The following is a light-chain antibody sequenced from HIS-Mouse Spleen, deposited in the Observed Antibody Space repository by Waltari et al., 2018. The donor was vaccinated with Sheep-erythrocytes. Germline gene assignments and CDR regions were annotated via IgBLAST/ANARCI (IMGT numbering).Light chain of an antibody. Sequence: SYELTQPPSVSVSPGQTASITCSGDKLGDKYACWYQQKPGQSPVLVIYQASKRPSGIPERFSGSNSGNTANLTISGTQAMDEADYYCQAWDSSTAVFGGGTKLTVL. J-gene: IGLJ2*01. CDR2: QAS. CDR1: KLGDKY. V-gene: IGLV3-1*01. CDR3: QAWDSSTAV.